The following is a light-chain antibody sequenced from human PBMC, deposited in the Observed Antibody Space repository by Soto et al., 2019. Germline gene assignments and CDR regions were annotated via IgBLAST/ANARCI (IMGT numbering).Light chain of an antibody. CDR2: DAS. CDR1: QSVSDW. J-gene: IGKJ1*01. Sequence: DIRRPQSPSTLSASVGDRVTITCRASQSVSDWLAWYQQKPGKAPKLLIYDASRLESAVPSRFSGSGSQTEFTLTISSLHPDDFATYYCHQYNSYTWTFGQGTMV. CDR3: HQYNSYTWT. V-gene: IGKV1-5*01.